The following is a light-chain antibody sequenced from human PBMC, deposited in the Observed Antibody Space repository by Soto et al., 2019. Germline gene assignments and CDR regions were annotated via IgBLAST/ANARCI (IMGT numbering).Light chain of an antibody. CDR3: CLYIGATTYV. J-gene: IGLJ1*01. CDR1: SSDVGGFEY. CDR2: DVT. Sequence: QSALSQPASVSGSPGQSITISCTGTSSDVGGFEYVSWYQHQPGKAPKLIIYDVTKRPSGVSNRFSGSKSGNTASLTISGLQADDEADYYCCLYIGATTYVFGTGTKLTVL. V-gene: IGLV2-14*01.